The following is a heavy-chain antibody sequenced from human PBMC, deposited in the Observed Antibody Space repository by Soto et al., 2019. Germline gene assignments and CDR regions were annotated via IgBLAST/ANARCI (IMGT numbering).Heavy chain of an antibody. Sequence: QTPSLTPVMSLDTPSSNGPCSNWIRHSPSRGLQCLGRIYYRSKGLLDYAAYVESRTAIKPDTTRSEDSLQLNYFTTEDTAVYYCASVYCSAFSCLDGLDFWGQGTTVTVSS. CDR2: IYYRSKGLL. V-gene: IGHV6-1*01. J-gene: IGHJ6*02. CDR1: LDTPSSNGPC. CDR3: ASVYCSAFSCLDGLDF. D-gene: IGHD6-25*01.